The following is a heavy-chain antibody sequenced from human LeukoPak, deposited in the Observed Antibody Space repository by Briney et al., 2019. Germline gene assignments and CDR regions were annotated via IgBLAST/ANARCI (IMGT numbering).Heavy chain of an antibody. CDR2: TYFLSRWYN. Sequence: SQTLSLTCAISGDSVSTNSAAWNWMRQSPSRGLEWLGRTYFLSRWYNEYATSVQGRITINPYTSRNHFSQQLNSVSPEDTAVYYCARWQHGPRYFDYWGQGTLVSVSS. CDR3: ARWQHGPRYFDY. D-gene: IGHD5-24*01. J-gene: IGHJ4*02. CDR1: GDSVSTNSAA. V-gene: IGHV6-1*01.